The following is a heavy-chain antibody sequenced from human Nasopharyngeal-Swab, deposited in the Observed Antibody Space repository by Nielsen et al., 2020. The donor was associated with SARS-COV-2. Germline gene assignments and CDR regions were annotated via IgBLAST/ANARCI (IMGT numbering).Heavy chain of an antibody. CDR3: AKDSSGGDRSGFDP. V-gene: IGHV3-43*01. CDR1: GFTFDDYT. Sequence: GVSLKISCAASGFTFDDYTMHWVRQAPGKGLEWVSLISWDGGSTYYADSVKGRFTISRDNSKNSLYLQMNSLRTEDTALYYCAKDSSGGDRSGFDPWGQGTLVTVSS. J-gene: IGHJ5*02. CDR2: ISWDGGST. D-gene: IGHD6-19*01.